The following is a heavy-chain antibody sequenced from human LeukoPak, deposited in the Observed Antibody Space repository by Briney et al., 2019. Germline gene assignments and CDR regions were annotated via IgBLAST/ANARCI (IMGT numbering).Heavy chain of an antibody. D-gene: IGHD4-17*01. Sequence: PSQTLSLTRTVSGGSISSGDYYWSWIRQPPGKGLEWIGYIYYSGSTYYNPSLKSRVTISVDTSKNQFSLKLSSVTAADTAVYYCARGIYGDYPIDYWGQGTLVTVSS. J-gene: IGHJ4*02. CDR2: IYYSGST. CDR1: GGSISSGDYY. V-gene: IGHV4-30-4*01. CDR3: ARGIYGDYPIDY.